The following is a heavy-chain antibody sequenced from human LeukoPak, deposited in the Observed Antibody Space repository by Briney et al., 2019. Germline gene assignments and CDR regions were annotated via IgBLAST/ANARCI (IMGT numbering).Heavy chain of an antibody. J-gene: IGHJ6*03. Sequence: GGSLRLSCAASGFTFSSYWMSWVRQAPGKGLEWVSVIYSGGSTYYADSVKGRFTISRDNSKNTLYLQMNSLRAEDTAVYYCARESPYSLHYMDVWGKGTTVTISS. CDR3: ARESPYSLHYMDV. D-gene: IGHD2-21*01. CDR2: IYSGGST. CDR1: GFTFSSYW. V-gene: IGHV3-53*01.